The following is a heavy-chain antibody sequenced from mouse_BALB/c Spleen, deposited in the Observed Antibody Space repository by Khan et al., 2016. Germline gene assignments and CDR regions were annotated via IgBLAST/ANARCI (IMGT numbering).Heavy chain of an antibody. CDR2: INPDSSTI. CDR3: ARLHYYVYMNY. J-gene: IGHJ2*01. D-gene: IGHD1-2*01. V-gene: IGHV4-1*02. CDR1: GFDFSRYW. Sequence: VQSGGSLKLSCAASGFDFSRYWMSWVRQAPGKGLEWIGEINPDSSTINYTPSLKDKFIISRDNAKNTLYLQMSKVRSEDTALYYCARLHYYVYMNYWGQGTTLTVSS.